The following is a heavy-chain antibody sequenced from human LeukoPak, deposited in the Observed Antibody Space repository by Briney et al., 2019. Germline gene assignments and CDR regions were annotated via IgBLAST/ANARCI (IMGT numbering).Heavy chain of an antibody. CDR1: GFSFSVSW. CDR3: ARGGTTFEH. J-gene: IGHJ4*02. V-gene: IGHV3-7*01. CDR2: IKYDGNEK. Sequence: GGSLRLSCAASGFSFSVSWMSWVRQAPGKGLEWVANIKYDGNEKYYVDSVKGRFSISRDNAKNSLYLQMNSLRAEDTAVYYCARGGTTFEHWGQGTLVTVSS. D-gene: IGHD1-1*01.